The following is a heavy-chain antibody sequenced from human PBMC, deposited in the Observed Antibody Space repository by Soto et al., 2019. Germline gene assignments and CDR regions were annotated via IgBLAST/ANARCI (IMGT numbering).Heavy chain of an antibody. CDR2: ISYDGSNK. CDR3: ARDGAATGDY. D-gene: IGHD6-25*01. CDR1: GFTFSSYA. J-gene: IGHJ4*02. V-gene: IGHV3-30-3*01. Sequence: GGSLRLSCAASGFTFSSYAMHWVRQAPGKGLEWVAVISYDGSNKYYADSVKGRFTISRDNSKNTLYLQMNSLRAEDTAVHYCARDGAATGDYWGQGTLVTVSS.